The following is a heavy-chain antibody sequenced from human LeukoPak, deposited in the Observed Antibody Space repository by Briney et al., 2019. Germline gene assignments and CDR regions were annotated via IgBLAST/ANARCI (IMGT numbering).Heavy chain of an antibody. CDR3: AKEVGYCTSSNCYSWFDP. V-gene: IGHV3-23*01. D-gene: IGHD2-2*02. CDR2: VSGSGGST. Sequence: GGSLRLSCAASEFIFGSYAMSWVRQAPGKGLEWVSGVSGSGGSTYYADSVKGRFTITRDNSKNTLYLQMNSLRGEDTAVYHCAKEVGYCTSSNCYSWFDPWGQGTQVTVSS. J-gene: IGHJ5*02. CDR1: EFIFGSYA.